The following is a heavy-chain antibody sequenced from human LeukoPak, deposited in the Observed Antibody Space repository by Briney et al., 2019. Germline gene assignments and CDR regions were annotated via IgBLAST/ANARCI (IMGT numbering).Heavy chain of an antibody. J-gene: IGHJ4*02. D-gene: IGHD1-26*01. Sequence: PSETLSLTCAVYGGSFSGYYWSWIRQPPGKGLEWIGEINHSGSTNYNPSLKSRVTISVDTSKNQFSLKLSSVTAADTAVYYCARKSGSYHLYWGQGTLVTVSS. CDR1: GGSFSGYY. V-gene: IGHV4-34*01. CDR3: ARKSGSYHLY. CDR2: INHSGST.